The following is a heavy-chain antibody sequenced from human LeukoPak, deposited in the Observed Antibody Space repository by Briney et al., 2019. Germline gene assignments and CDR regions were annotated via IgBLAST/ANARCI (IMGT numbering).Heavy chain of an antibody. V-gene: IGHV3-74*01. D-gene: IGHD2-2*01. Sequence: GGSLRLSCAASGFTFSHYWMHWVRQAPGKGLVWVSRIESDGGRADYADSLKGRFTISRDNAKNTLYLEMNSLRAEDTAVYYCARVGHCSSTACFIDYWGQGTLVTVSS. CDR1: GFTFSHYW. CDR3: ARVGHCSSTACFIDY. J-gene: IGHJ4*02. CDR2: IESDGGRA.